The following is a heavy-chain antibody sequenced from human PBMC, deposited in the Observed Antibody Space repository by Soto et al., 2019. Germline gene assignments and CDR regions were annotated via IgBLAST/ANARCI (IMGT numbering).Heavy chain of an antibody. J-gene: IGHJ4*02. CDR1: GFTFSSYA. CDR3: AKMEGAGYSSSWYSSPYFDY. Sequence: EVQLLESGGGLVQPGGSLRLSCAASGFTFSSYAMSWVRQAPGKGLEWVSAIRGSGGSTYYADSVKGRFTISRDKSKNTLYLQMNSLRAEDTAVYYCAKMEGAGYSSSWYSSPYFDYWGQGTLVTVSS. D-gene: IGHD6-13*01. V-gene: IGHV3-23*01. CDR2: IRGSGGST.